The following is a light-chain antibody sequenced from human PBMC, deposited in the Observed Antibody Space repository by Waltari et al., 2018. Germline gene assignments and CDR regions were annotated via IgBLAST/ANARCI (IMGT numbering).Light chain of an antibody. CDR2: PSS. J-gene: IGLJ1*01. CDR1: LGTSNL. V-gene: IGLV2-23*01. Sequence: QSALTQPPSVSGTPGQSVTITCTGPLGTSNLVSWYRQLPGTVPKLIRYPSSERPSGTSVRFSGSRSGNTASLTISGLQSDDEADYYCCSNNEGHAHVFGTGTRVTVL. CDR3: CSNNEGHAHV.